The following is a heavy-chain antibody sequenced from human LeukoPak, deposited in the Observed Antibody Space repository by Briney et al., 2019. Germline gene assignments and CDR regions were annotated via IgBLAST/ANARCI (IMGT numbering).Heavy chain of an antibody. J-gene: IGHJ6*02. CDR2: MNPNSGNT. Sequence: GASVKVSCKASGYTFTSYDINWVRQATGQGLEWMGWMNPNSGNTGYAQEFQGRVTMTRNTSISTAYLELSSLRSEDTAVYYCAREGYNYYYYGMDVWGQGTTVTVSS. D-gene: IGHD5-18*01. CDR1: GYTFTSYD. V-gene: IGHV1-8*01. CDR3: AREGYNYYYYGMDV.